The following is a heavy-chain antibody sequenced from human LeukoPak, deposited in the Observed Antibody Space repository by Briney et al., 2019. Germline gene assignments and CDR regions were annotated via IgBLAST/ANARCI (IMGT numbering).Heavy chain of an antibody. D-gene: IGHD6-6*01. CDR2: IWYDGGNK. CDR3: ARDQGAARPWYFGL. V-gene: IGHV3-33*01. Sequence: PGGSLRLSCAASGFNFRNYGMHWVRQAPGKGLEWVAVIWYDGGNKYDEDSVKGRFTISRENAKNMLYLEMNSLRAEDTAVYYCARDQGAARPWYFGLRGRGTLVTVSS. J-gene: IGHJ2*01. CDR1: GFNFRNYG.